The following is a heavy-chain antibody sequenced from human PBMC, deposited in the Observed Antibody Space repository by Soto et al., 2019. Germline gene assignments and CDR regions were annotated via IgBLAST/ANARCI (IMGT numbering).Heavy chain of an antibody. Sequence: EAQLLESGGGLVQPGGSLRLSCAASGFSFSNYGSNWVRQAPGKGLEWVSGMSGSTGTTDYADSVKGRFTISRDNLKNPLYVQMNSLRGEDTAVYYCAIGTFGRGWESWGQGTLVAVSS. CDR1: GFSFSNYG. CDR3: AIGTFGRGWES. D-gene: IGHD3-16*01. J-gene: IGHJ4*02. CDR2: MSGSTGTT. V-gene: IGHV3-23*01.